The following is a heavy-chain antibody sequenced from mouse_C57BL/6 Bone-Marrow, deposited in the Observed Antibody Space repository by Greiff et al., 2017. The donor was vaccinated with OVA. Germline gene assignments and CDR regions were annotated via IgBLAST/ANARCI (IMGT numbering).Heavy chain of an antibody. J-gene: IGHJ2*01. V-gene: IGHV4-1*01. CDR1: GVDFSRYW. D-gene: IGHD1-1*01. Sequence: AASGVDFSRYWMSWVRRAPGKGLEWIGEINPDSSTINYAPSLKDKFIISRDNAKNTLYLQMSKVRSEDTALYYCASRYYYGSSHLDYWGQGTTLTVSS. CDR3: ASRYYYGSSHLDY. CDR2: INPDSSTI.